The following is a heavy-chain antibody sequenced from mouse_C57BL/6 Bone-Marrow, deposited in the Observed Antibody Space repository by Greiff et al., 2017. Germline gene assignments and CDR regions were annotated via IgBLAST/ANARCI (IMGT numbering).Heavy chain of an antibody. D-gene: IGHD2-5*01. Sequence: VMLVESGAELARPGASVKLSCKASGYTFTSYGISWVKQRTGPGLEWIGEIYPRSGNTYYNEKFKGKATLTADKSSSTAYMELRSLTSEDSAVYFCARGSYYSNYFDYWGQGTTLTGSS. CDR2: IYPRSGNT. V-gene: IGHV1-81*01. CDR1: GYTFTSYG. CDR3: ARGSYYSNYFDY. J-gene: IGHJ2*01.